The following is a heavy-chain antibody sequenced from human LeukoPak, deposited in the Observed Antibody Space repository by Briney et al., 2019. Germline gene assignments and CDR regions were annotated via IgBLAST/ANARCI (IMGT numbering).Heavy chain of an antibody. J-gene: IGHJ6*03. CDR2: INPNSGGT. CDR3: ARDPRSGSYYRYYYYYMDV. V-gene: IGHV1-2*02. D-gene: IGHD1-26*01. Sequence: ASVKVSCKASGYTFTGYYMHWVRQAPGQGLEWMGWINPNSGGTNYAQKFQGRVTMTRDTSISTAYMALSRLRSDDTAVYYCARDPRSGSYYRYYYYYMDVWGKGTTVTISS. CDR1: GYTFTGYY.